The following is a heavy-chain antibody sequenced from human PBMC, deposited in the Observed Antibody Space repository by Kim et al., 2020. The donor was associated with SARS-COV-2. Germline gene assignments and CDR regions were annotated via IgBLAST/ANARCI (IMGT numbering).Heavy chain of an antibody. Sequence: YAQRLQGRVTMTTDTSTSTAYMELRSLRSDDTAVYYCARVSSRELLAKDPWGQGTLVTVSS. J-gene: IGHJ5*02. CDR3: ARVSSRELLAKDP. D-gene: IGHD1-26*01. V-gene: IGHV1-18*01.